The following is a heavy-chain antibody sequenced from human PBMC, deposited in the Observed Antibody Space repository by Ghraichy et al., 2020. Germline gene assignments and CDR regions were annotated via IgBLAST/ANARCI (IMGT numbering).Heavy chain of an antibody. V-gene: IGHV3-23*01. Sequence: GASLNISCAASGFGLVSYAMSWVRQAPGKGLEWVSTISGRGDITYYADSVKGRFTISRDNSNDTLYLQMNSLRVEDTAIYYCAKDGDIDYDGSAYWGFADCWGQGIPVSVS. D-gene: IGHD3-22*01. CDR2: ISGRGDIT. CDR1: GFGLVSYA. J-gene: IGHJ4*02. CDR3: AKDGDIDYDGSAYWGFADC.